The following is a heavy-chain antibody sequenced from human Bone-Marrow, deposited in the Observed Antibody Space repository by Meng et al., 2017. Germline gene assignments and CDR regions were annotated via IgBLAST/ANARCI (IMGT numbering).Heavy chain of an antibody. J-gene: IGHJ4*02. CDR3: ARDEDISAAGKLFGDY. D-gene: IGHD6-13*01. V-gene: IGHV1-2*02. Sequence: QGQLVQSGDEVKKPGASVKVSCKASGYTFTGYYMHWVRQAPGQGLEWMGWISPNSGDTSYAQNFQGRVTMTRDTSISTAYMELSGLRSDDTAMYYCARDEDISAAGKLFGDYWGQGTLVTVSS. CDR2: ISPNSGDT. CDR1: GYTFTGYY.